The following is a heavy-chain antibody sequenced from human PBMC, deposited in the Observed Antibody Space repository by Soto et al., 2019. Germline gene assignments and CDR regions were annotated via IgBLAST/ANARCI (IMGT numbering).Heavy chain of an antibody. J-gene: IGHJ5*02. V-gene: IGHV3-23*01. D-gene: IGHD3-22*01. CDR1: GFTFSSYA. Sequence: PGGSLRLSCAASGFTFSSYAMSWVRQAPGKGLEWVSAISGSGGSTYYADSVKGRFTISRDNSKNTLYLQMNSLRAEDTAVYYCAKAGQYYYDSRWFDPWGQGTLVTVSS. CDR2: ISGSGGST. CDR3: AKAGQYYYDSRWFDP.